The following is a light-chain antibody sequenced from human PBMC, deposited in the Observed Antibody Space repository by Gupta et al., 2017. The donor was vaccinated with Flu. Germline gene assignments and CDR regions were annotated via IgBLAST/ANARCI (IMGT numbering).Light chain of an antibody. V-gene: IGKV1-5*03. CDR2: QAS. CDR1: QSISSW. Sequence: DIQMTQSLSTLSASVGDRVTITCLASQSISSWFAWYQQTPGKAPKLLIYQASNLESGVPSRFSGSGSGTDFTLTISSLQPDDFATYYCQQYYSYPRTFGQGTKVEIK. CDR3: QQYYSYPRT. J-gene: IGKJ1*01.